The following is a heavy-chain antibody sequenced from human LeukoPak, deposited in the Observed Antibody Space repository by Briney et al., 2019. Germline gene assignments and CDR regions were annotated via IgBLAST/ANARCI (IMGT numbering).Heavy chain of an antibody. CDR1: GFTFSSYA. Sequence: GGSLRLSCAASGFTFSSYAMSWVRQAPGKGLEWVSAISGSGGSTYYADSVKGRFTISRDNSKNTLYLQMNSLRAEDTAVYYCAKLVIQDYSGSYFLRDYWGQGTLVTVSS. D-gene: IGHD1-26*01. CDR3: AKLVIQDYSGSYFLRDY. CDR2: ISGSGGST. J-gene: IGHJ4*02. V-gene: IGHV3-23*01.